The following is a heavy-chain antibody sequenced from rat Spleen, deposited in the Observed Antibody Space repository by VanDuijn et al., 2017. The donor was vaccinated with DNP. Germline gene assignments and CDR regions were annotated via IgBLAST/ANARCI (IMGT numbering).Heavy chain of an antibody. CDR2: ISYDGSSV. CDR1: GFTFSDYN. J-gene: IGHJ2*01. Sequence: EVQLLESGGGLVQPGRSLKLSCAASGFTFSDYNLAWVRQAPKKGLEWVATISYDGSSVYYRDSVKGRFTVSRDNAKSTLYLQMDSLRSEDTATYYCARHYGGYWGQGVMVTVSS. CDR3: ARHYGGY. V-gene: IGHV5-7*01. D-gene: IGHD1-11*01.